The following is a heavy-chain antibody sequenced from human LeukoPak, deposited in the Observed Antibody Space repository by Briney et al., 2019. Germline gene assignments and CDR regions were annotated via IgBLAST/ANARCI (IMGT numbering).Heavy chain of an antibody. CDR2: ISGSGGST. CDR3: AKDHNSNYGYYYYYYMDV. Sequence: GGSLRLSCGASGFTFTTHWIHRVRQAPGKGLEWVSAISGSGGSTYYADSVKGRFTISRDNSKNTLYLQMNSLRAEDTAVYYCAKDHNSNYGYYYYYYMDVWGKGTTVTVSS. D-gene: IGHD4-11*01. J-gene: IGHJ6*03. CDR1: GFTFTTHW. V-gene: IGHV3-23*01.